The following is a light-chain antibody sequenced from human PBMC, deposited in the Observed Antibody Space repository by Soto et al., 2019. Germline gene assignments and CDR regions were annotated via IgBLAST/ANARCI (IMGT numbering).Light chain of an antibody. CDR2: LGS. Sequence: DILMTQSPLSLSVTPGEPASISCRSSQSLLHSNGYNYVDWYLQKPGQSPQLLIYLGSNRAPGVPDRFGGSGSGTDFTLKISRVEAEDVGIYYCMRSLEIFSFGPGTKVDIK. CDR3: MRSLEIFS. CDR1: QSLLHSNGYNY. V-gene: IGKV2-28*01. J-gene: IGKJ3*01.